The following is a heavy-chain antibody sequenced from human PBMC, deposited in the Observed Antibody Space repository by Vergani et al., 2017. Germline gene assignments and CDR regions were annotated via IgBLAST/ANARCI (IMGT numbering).Heavy chain of an antibody. Sequence: QLHLQESGPGLVKPSETLSLTCTVSGGSISSSSYYWGWLRQPPGKGLEWIGSIYYSGSTYYNPSLKSRVTIFVDTSKNQFSLKLSSVTAADTAVYYCARHLAYCGGDCYPYYYGMDVWGQGTTVTVSS. V-gene: IGHV4-39*01. CDR3: ARHLAYCGGDCYPYYYGMDV. D-gene: IGHD2-21*02. CDR1: GGSISSSSYY. CDR2: IYYSGST. J-gene: IGHJ6*02.